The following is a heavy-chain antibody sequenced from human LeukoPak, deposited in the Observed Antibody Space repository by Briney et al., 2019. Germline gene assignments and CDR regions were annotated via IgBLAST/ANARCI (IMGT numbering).Heavy chain of an antibody. J-gene: IGHJ6*03. CDR3: ARGEFGDYYYFYMDV. V-gene: IGHV3-23*01. CDR2: ISGSGGST. Sequence: GGSLRLSCAASGFTFSSYAMSWVRQAPGKGLEWVSAISGSGGSTYYADSVKGRFTISRDDAKNSLFLQMNSLRAEDTATYYCARGEFGDYYYFYMDVWGKGTTVTVSS. CDR1: GFTFSSYA. D-gene: IGHD2/OR15-2a*01.